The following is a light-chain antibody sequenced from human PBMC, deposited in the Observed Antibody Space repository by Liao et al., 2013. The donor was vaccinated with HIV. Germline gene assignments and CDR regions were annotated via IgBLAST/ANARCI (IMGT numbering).Light chain of an antibody. V-gene: IGLV3-21*04. J-gene: IGLJ2*01. CDR1: NIGSKS. CDR2: SDS. CDR3: QVWDSASDQQI. Sequence: SYELTQPPSVSVAPGKTARITCEGNNIGSKSVHWYQQKPGQAPVLVIYSDSDRPSGIPERFSGSNSGNTATLTISRVEAGDEADYFCQVWDSASDQQIFGGGTKLTVL.